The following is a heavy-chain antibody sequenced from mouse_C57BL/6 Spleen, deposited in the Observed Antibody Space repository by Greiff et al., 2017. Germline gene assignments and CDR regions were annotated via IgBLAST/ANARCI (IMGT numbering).Heavy chain of an antibody. J-gene: IGHJ4*01. D-gene: IGHD2-3*01. CDR3: ARRSLYDGYYYYAMDY. CDR1: GYTFTSYW. Sequence: QVQLQQSGPELVKPGASVKISCKASGYTFTSYWMPWVKQRPGQGLEWIGEIDPSDSYTNYNQKFKGKSTLTVDKSSSTAYMQLSSLTSEDSAVYYCARRSLYDGYYYYAMDYWGQGTSVTVSS. CDR2: IDPSDSYT. V-gene: IGHV1-69*01.